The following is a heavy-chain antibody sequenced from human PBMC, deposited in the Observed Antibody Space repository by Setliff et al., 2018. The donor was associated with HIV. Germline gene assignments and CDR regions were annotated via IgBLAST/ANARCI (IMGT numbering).Heavy chain of an antibody. CDR3: ARVGSVPAAYYFDY. Sequence: SETLSLTCTVSGGSISSHLWSWIRQPPGKGLEWIGSIYYSGSTNYNPSLKSRVTISVDTSKNQFSLKLSSVTAADTAVYYCARVGSVPAAYYFDYWGQGTLVTVSS. V-gene: IGHV4-59*11. CDR2: IYYSGST. J-gene: IGHJ4*02. CDR1: GGSISSHL. D-gene: IGHD2-2*01.